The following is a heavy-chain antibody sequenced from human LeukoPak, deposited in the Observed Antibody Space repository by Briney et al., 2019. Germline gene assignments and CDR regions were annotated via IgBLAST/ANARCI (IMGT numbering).Heavy chain of an antibody. CDR3: ARVRLVVEAATRRPDYNWFDP. D-gene: IGHD2-15*01. V-gene: IGHV1-18*01. CDR2: ISAYNGNT. Sequence: GASVKVSCKASGYTFTSYGISWVRQAPGQGLEWMGWISAYNGNTNYAQKLQGRVTMTTDTSTSTAYMELRSLRSDDTAVYYCARVRLVVEAATRRPDYNWFDPWGQGTLVTVSS. CDR1: GYTFTSYG. J-gene: IGHJ5*02.